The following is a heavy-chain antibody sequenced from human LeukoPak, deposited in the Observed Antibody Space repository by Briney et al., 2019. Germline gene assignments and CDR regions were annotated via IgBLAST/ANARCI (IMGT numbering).Heavy chain of an antibody. CDR3: AREFVAGATSPSY. Sequence: GGSLRLSCAASGFTFSNYAMHWVRQTPGKGLEGVAVISYDGSNKYYAESVKGRLTISRDNSKNTLYLQMNSLRAEDTAVYYCAREFVAGATSPSYWGQGTLVTVSS. J-gene: IGHJ4*02. CDR1: GFTFSNYA. V-gene: IGHV3-30-3*01. D-gene: IGHD1-26*01. CDR2: ISYDGSNK.